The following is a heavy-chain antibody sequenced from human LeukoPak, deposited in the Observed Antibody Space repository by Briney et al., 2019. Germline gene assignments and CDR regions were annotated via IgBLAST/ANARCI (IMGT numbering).Heavy chain of an antibody. D-gene: IGHD3-9*01. J-gene: IGHJ5*02. CDR1: GYTFTGYY. Sequence: ASVKVSCKASGYTFTGYYMHWVRQAPGQGLEWMGWINPNSGGTNYAQKFQGRVTMTRDTSISTAYMELSRLRSGDTAVYYCARVYYDILTGYSHWFDPWGQGTLVTVSS. CDR2: INPNSGGT. V-gene: IGHV1-2*02. CDR3: ARVYYDILTGYSHWFDP.